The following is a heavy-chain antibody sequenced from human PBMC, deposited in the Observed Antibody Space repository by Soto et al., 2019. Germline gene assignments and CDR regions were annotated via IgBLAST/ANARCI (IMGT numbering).Heavy chain of an antibody. D-gene: IGHD3-10*01. CDR1: GFTFSSYA. CDR2: ISYDGSNK. V-gene: IGHV3-30-3*01. J-gene: IGHJ3*01. Sequence: PGGSLRLSCAASGFTFSSYAMHVVRQAPGKGLEWVAVISYDGSNKYYADSVKGRSTISRDNSKNTLHLQVNSLRGEDTAVYYCARGDRGGFDLWGHGTVVTVSS. CDR3: ARGDRGGFDL.